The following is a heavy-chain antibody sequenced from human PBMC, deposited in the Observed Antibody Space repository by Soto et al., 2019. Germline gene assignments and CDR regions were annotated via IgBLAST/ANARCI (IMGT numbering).Heavy chain of an antibody. J-gene: IGHJ6*04. V-gene: IGHV1-18*04. CDR2: ISAYNGNT. CDR1: GYTFTSYG. D-gene: IGHD4-4*01. CDR3: ARALLSTTVTTEHLTPRYYYYYGMAV. Sequence: GDSVKVSCKASGYTFTSYGISWVRQAPGQGLEWMGWISAYNGNTNYAQKLQGRVTMTTDTSTSTAYMELRSLRSDDTAVYYCARALLSTTVTTEHLTPRYYYYYGMAVWGKGTTVTVSS.